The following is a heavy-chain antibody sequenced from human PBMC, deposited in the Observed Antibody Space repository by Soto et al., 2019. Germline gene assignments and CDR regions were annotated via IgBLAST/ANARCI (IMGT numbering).Heavy chain of an antibody. CDR1: GGSISSGGYY. CDR3: ARGGHRTTVRGSYFDY. Sequence: SETLSLTCTVSGGSISSGGYYWSWIRQHPGKGLEWIGYIYYSGSTYYNPSLKSRVTISVDTSKNQFSLKLSSVTAADTAVYYCARGGHRTTVRGSYFDYWGQGTLVTVSS. CDR2: IYYSGST. V-gene: IGHV4-31*03. D-gene: IGHD3-10*01. J-gene: IGHJ4*02.